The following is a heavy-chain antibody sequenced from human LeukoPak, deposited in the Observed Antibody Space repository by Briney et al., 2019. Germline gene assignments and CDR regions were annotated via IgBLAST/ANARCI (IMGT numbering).Heavy chain of an antibody. Sequence: SETLSLTCAVYGGSFCGYYWCWIRPPPGKGLGWIGEINHSGSTNYNPSLKSRVTISVDTSKNQFSLKLSSVTAADTAVYYCARGLVAVAGRGGYGYWGQGTLLTVSS. V-gene: IGHV4-34*01. CDR2: INHSGST. CDR3: ARGLVAVAGRGGYGY. D-gene: IGHD6-19*01. CDR1: GGSFCGYY. J-gene: IGHJ4*02.